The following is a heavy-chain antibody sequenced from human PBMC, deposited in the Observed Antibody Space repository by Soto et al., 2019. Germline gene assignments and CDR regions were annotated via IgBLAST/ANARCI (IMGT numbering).Heavy chain of an antibody. Sequence: EVQLVESGGDLVQPGGSLRLSCAASGFTFSTYWMTWVRQAPGRGLECVANIRKDASVIHYADSVEGRFTISRDNAKKSLYLQMSSLIAEDTAVYFCARDLSPADGNLFYDACDIWGQGTVVTVSS. CDR3: ARDLSPADGNLFYDACDI. D-gene: IGHD2-2*01. CDR1: GFTFSTYW. J-gene: IGHJ3*02. CDR2: IRKDASVI. V-gene: IGHV3-7*01.